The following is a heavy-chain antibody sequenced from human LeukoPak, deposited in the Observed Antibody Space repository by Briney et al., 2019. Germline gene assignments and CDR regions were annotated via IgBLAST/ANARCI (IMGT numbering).Heavy chain of an antibody. V-gene: IGHV1-69*04. CDR1: GYTFTSYG. Sequence: ASVKVSCKASGYTFTSYGISWVRQAPGQGLEWMGRIIPIFGIANYAQKFQGRVTITADKSTSTAYMEPSSLRSEDTAVYYCASGYYDILTGYFDYWGQGTLVTVSS. D-gene: IGHD3-9*01. CDR3: ASGYYDILTGYFDY. J-gene: IGHJ4*02. CDR2: IIPIFGIA.